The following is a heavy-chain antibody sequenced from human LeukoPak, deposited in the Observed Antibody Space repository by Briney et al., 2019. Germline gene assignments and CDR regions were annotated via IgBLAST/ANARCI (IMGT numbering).Heavy chain of an antibody. CDR3: ARSRYYYMDV. Sequence: GGSLRLSCAAAGFTFSTYGMTWVRQAPGKGLEWVSAIGGSGVSTYYADSVKGRFTISRDNSRNTLYLQMSSLRAEDTAVYYCARSRYYYMDVWGKGTTVILSS. V-gene: IGHV3-23*01. J-gene: IGHJ6*03. CDR1: GFTFSTYG. CDR2: IGGSGVST.